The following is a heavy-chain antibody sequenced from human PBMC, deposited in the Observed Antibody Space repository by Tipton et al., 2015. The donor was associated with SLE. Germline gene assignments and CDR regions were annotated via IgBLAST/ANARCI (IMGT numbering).Heavy chain of an antibody. J-gene: IGHJ6*02. CDR1: GGSISSYY. D-gene: IGHD5-12*01. CDR3: AREDEGYDTYYYYYGTDV. Sequence: TLSLTCTVSGGSISSYYWSWIRQPAGKGLEWIGRIYTSGSTNYNPSLKSRVTMSVDTSKNQFSLKLSSVTAADTAVYYCAREDEGYDTYYYYYGTDVWGQGTTVTVSS. CDR2: IYTSGST. V-gene: IGHV4-4*07.